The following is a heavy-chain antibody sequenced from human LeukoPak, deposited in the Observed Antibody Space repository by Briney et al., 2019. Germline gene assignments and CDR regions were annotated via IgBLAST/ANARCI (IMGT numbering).Heavy chain of an antibody. CDR1: GFTFSSYA. Sequence: GGSLRLSCAASGFTFSSYAMSWVRQAPGKGLEWVSVIYSGGSTYYADSVKGRFTISRDNSKNTLYLQMNSLRAEDTAVYYCARGVIAVAPYFDYWGQGTLVTVSS. V-gene: IGHV3-53*01. D-gene: IGHD6-19*01. J-gene: IGHJ4*02. CDR2: IYSGGST. CDR3: ARGVIAVAPYFDY.